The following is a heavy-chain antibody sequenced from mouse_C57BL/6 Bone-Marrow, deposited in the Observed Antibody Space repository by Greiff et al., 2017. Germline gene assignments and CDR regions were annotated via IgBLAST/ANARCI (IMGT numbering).Heavy chain of an antibody. V-gene: IGHV5-17*01. CDR3: ARPGSYAMDY. CDR2: ISSGSSTI. J-gene: IGHJ4*01. CDR1: GFTFSDYG. Sequence: EVKVVESGGGLVKPGGSLKLSCAASGFTFSDYGMHWVRQAPEKGLEWVAYISSGSSTIYYADTVNGRFTISRDNAKNTLFLQMTSLRSEDTAMYYCARPGSYAMDYWGQGTSVTVSS.